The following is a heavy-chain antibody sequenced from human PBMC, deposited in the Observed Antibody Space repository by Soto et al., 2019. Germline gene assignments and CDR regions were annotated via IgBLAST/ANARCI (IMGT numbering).Heavy chain of an antibody. Sequence: EVQLVESGGGLVKPGGSLRLSCAASGFTFSNAWMSWVRQAPGKGLEWVGRIKSKTDGGTTDYAAPVKGRFTISRDDSKNTRYLQMNSLKTEDTAVYYCTTETGYSSSWGQWDAFDIWGQGTMVTVSS. D-gene: IGHD6-13*01. CDR3: TTETGYSSSWGQWDAFDI. CDR1: GFTFSNAW. J-gene: IGHJ3*02. V-gene: IGHV3-15*01. CDR2: IKSKTDGGTT.